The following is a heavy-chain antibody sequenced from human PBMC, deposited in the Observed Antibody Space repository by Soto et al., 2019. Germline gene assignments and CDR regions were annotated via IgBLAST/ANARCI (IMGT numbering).Heavy chain of an antibody. Sequence: QVQLVQSGVEVKKPGASVKVSCKASGYTFSSSSISWVRQAPGQGLEWMGWINVYNGDTIYVQKFQGRVTMTTDTSTITAYMELTSLTSDDTAIYYCARDIGGGEDVWGQGTTVTVSS. CDR2: INVYNGDT. CDR1: GYTFSSSS. CDR3: ARDIGGGEDV. J-gene: IGHJ6*02. V-gene: IGHV1-18*01. D-gene: IGHD3-16*01.